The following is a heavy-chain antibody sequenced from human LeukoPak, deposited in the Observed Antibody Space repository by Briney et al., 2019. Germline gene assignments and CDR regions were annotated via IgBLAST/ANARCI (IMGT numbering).Heavy chain of an antibody. CDR2: IIPIFGTA. Sequence: ASVKVSCKASGGTFSSYAISWVRQAPGQGLEWMGGIIPIFGTANCAQKFQGRVTITADESTSTAYMELSSLRSEDTAVYYCARGRYNWFDPWGQGTLVTVSS. D-gene: IGHD5-24*01. CDR1: GGTFSSYA. V-gene: IGHV1-69*13. J-gene: IGHJ5*02. CDR3: ARGRYNWFDP.